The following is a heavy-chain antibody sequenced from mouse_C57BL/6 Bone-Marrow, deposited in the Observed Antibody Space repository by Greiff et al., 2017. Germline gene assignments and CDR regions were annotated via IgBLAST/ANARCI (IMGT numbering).Heavy chain of an antibody. D-gene: IGHD1-1*01. CDR2: IYPGSGRT. Sequence: QVQLQQPGAELVKPGASVKLSCKASGYTFTSYWITWVKQRPGQGLEWIGDIYPGSGRTNYNEKFKSKATLTVDTSSRTAYMQLSSLTSEDSAVYYCAREEVITTVGDYWGQGTTLTVSS. J-gene: IGHJ2*01. CDR3: AREEVITTVGDY. CDR1: GYTFTSYW. V-gene: IGHV1-55*01.